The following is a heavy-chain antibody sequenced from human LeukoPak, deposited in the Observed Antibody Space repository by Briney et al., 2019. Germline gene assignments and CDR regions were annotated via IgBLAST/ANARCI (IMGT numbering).Heavy chain of an antibody. CDR2: IYHSGST. D-gene: IGHD4-17*01. Sequence: SQTLSVTCAVSGGSISSGGYSWSWIRQPPGKGLEWIGYIYHSGSTYYNPSLKSRVTISVDRSKNQFSLKLSSVTAADMTVSSCARGPTVPWFDPWGQGTLVTVSS. CDR3: ARGPTVPWFDP. V-gene: IGHV4-30-2*01. CDR1: GGSISSGGYS. J-gene: IGHJ5*02.